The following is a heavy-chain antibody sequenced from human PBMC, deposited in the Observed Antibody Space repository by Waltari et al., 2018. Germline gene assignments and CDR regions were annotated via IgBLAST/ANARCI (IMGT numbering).Heavy chain of an antibody. J-gene: IGHJ4*02. CDR3: ARRPGYCTTTGCYSFSYYFDY. Sequence: EVQLVESGGGLVQPGGSLRLSCAASGFTFNNCWMNWVRQAPGKGLEWVASIKQDGSEEYYVDSVKGRFTISRDNAQNSLYLQMTSLRAEDTAVYYCARRPGYCTTTGCYSFSYYFDYWGQGTLVTVSS. D-gene: IGHD2-2*01. CDR1: GFTFNNCW. V-gene: IGHV3-7*01. CDR2: IKQDGSEE.